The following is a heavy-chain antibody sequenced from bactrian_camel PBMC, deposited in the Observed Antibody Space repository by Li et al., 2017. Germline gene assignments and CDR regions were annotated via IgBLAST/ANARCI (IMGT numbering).Heavy chain of an antibody. D-gene: IGHD1*01. V-gene: IGHV3S63*01. CDR2: VSRDGST. J-gene: IGHJ4*01. CDR1: GFTFDDSD. Sequence: HVQLVESGGGSVQAGGSLRLSCTASGFTFDDSDMGWYRQAPGNECELVSTVSRDGSTYYADSVKGRFTISQDNAKNTVYLRMNGLKPEDTAVYYCAKGLFSTADGLGHTVRGQGTQVTVS.